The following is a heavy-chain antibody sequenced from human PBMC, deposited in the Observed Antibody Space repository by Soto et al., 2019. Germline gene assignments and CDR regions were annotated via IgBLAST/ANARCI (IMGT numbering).Heavy chain of an antibody. Sequence: QVQLQESGPGLVKPSETLSLTCTVSDGSISGYHWSWIRQPPGKGLEWIGYVHHSGSTNYNPSLKSRVTISVDTSKNQFSLRLNSVTAADTAVYYCARDGRYCSGGSCYSLPYYFDYWGQGTLVTVSS. D-gene: IGHD2-15*01. CDR2: VHHSGST. V-gene: IGHV4-59*01. CDR3: ARDGRYCSGGSCYSLPYYFDY. J-gene: IGHJ4*02. CDR1: DGSISGYH.